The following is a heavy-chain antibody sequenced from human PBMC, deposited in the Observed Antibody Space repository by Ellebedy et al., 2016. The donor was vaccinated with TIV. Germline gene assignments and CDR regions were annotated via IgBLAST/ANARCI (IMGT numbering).Heavy chain of an antibody. CDR2: ISWNSGTT. CDR3: ARDLRITARDYYLDY. J-gene: IGHJ4*02. D-gene: IGHD6-6*01. Sequence: GGSLRLXXAASGFTFDDYAMHWVRQAPGKGLEWVSGISWNSGTTDYADFVKGRFTISRDNAKNSLYLQMSRLRADDTAFYYCARDLRITARDYYLDYWGQGTLVTVSS. V-gene: IGHV3-9*01. CDR1: GFTFDDYA.